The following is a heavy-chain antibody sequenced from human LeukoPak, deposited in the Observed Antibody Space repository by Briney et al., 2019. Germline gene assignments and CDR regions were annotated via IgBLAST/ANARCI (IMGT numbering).Heavy chain of an antibody. CDR2: ISSNGGST. CDR1: GFTFSSYA. CDR3: VKGGSGAVARMGAFDI. V-gene: IGHV3-64D*06. J-gene: IGHJ3*02. Sequence: PGGSLRLSCSASGFTFSSYAMHWVRQAPGKGLEYVSAISSNGGSTYYADSVKGRFTISRDNSKNTLYLQMSSLRAEDTAVYYCVKGGSGAVARMGAFDIWGQGTMVTVSS. D-gene: IGHD6-19*01.